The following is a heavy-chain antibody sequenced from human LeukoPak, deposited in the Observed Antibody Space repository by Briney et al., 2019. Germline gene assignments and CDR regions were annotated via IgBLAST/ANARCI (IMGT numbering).Heavy chain of an antibody. D-gene: IGHD2-21*01. CDR2: VSPGGYT. Sequence: SETLSVTCAVPGVSVSDYYWSWVRQSPEKGLEWIGEVSPGGYTTYNPSLRSRVIISEDTSENQLSLNVTSVTAADTALYYCARIRCGRGQARCYNHWAQGSLVTVSS. CDR1: GVSVSDYY. CDR3: ARIRCGRGQARCYNH. J-gene: IGHJ5*02. V-gene: IGHV4-34*01.